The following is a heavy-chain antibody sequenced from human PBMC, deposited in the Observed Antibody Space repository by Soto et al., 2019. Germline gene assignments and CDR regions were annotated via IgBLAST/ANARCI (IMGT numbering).Heavy chain of an antibody. V-gene: IGHV1-18*01. CDR2: ISAYNRNT. CDR1: GYTFTSYG. Sequence: ASVKVSCKASGYTFTSYGIIWVRQAPGQGLEWMGWISAYNRNTNYVQKLQGRVTMTTDTSTSTAYMELRSLTSDDTAVYYCAREASSGSYYSHWGQGTLVTVSS. D-gene: IGHD1-26*01. J-gene: IGHJ4*02. CDR3: AREASSGSYYSH.